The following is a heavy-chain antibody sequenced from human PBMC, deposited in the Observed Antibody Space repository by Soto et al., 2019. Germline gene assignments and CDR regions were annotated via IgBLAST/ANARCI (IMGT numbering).Heavy chain of an antibody. CDR2: IYWDDAK. CDR3: AHKGGGDRILDY. CDR1: GFSLSTSGVG. D-gene: IGHD3-16*01. J-gene: IGHJ4*02. Sequence: QITLKESGPTLVKPTQTLTLTCTFSGFSLSTSGVGVGWIRQPPGKALEWVALIYWDDAKEYSPSLKSRLTITKDTTKNQAALTVTNMDPVDTATYYCAHKGGGDRILDYWGQGTLVTVSS. V-gene: IGHV2-5*02.